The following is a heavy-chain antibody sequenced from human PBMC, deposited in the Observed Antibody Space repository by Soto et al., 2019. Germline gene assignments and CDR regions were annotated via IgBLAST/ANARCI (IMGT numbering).Heavy chain of an antibody. CDR2: MNSNRGTT. D-gene: IGHD6-13*01. Sequence: QVHLVQSGAEVKKPGASVKVSCKASGYTFISYDINWVRQATGQGLEWMGWMNSNRGTTGYGQKFQGRVAMTRDTSTTTAYMELSDLRSEDTAVYYCARGGAAAGTDWFDAWGQGTPVTVSS. V-gene: IGHV1-8*01. CDR3: ARGGAAAGTDWFDA. J-gene: IGHJ5*02. CDR1: GYTFISYD.